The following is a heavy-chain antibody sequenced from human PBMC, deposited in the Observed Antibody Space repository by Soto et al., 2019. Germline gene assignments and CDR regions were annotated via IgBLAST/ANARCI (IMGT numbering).Heavy chain of an antibody. D-gene: IGHD5-12*01. CDR3: ARDKEMATITEYVY. J-gene: IGHJ4*02. CDR1: GGTFSSYA. V-gene: IGHV1-69*06. Sequence: QVQLVQSGTEVKKPGSSVKVSCKASGGTFSSYAISWVRQAPGQGLEWMGGIIPMFNTTKNAQRFQGRVTITEDKSTSTVYMEQKSLRSEDTAVYHCARDKEMATITEYVYWGQGTMVTVSS. CDR2: IIPMFNTT.